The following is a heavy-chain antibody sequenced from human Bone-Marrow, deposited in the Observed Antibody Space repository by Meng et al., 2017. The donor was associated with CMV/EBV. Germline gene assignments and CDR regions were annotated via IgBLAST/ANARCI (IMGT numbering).Heavy chain of an antibody. D-gene: IGHD3-10*01. Sequence: AAGSTFPCSALNWERQGPGQGLEWMGWINPNGGDTGYARTFQGRVTMTRDTSINTAYRELSSLRSEDTAVYYGARGGGGSGRGGYWGQGTLVTVSS. CDR1: GSTFPCSA. J-gene: IGHJ4*02. V-gene: IGHV1-8*01. CDR2: INPNGGDT. CDR3: ARGGGGSGRGGY.